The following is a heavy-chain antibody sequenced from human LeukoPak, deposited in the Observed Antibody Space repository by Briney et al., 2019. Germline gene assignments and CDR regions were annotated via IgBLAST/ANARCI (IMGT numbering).Heavy chain of an antibody. CDR2: ISSSGSTI. V-gene: IGHV3-48*03. CDR1: GFTFSSYE. CDR3: ARAGIAAAYFQH. D-gene: IGHD6-13*01. J-gene: IGHJ1*01. Sequence: PGGSLRLSCAASGFTFSSYEMNWVRQAPGKGLEWVSYISSSGSTIYYADSVKGRFTISRDNAKNSLYLQMNSLRAEDTAVYYCARAGIAAAYFQHWGQGTLVTVSS.